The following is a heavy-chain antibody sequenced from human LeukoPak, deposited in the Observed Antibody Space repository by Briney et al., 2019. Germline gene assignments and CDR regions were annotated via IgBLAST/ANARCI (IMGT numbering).Heavy chain of an antibody. J-gene: IGHJ6*02. V-gene: IGHV3-48*04. CDR2: ISHTGSTM. CDR1: GFRFSSYS. D-gene: IGHD3-10*01. CDR3: ATPPLSGTGSSRPLAEMDV. Sequence: GGSLRLSCAASGFRFSSYSMNWVRQAPGKGLEWVSYISHTGSTMSYADSVKGRFTISRDNARNSLHLQMNSLRAEDTAVYYCATPPLSGTGSSRPLAEMDVWGQGTTVTVSS.